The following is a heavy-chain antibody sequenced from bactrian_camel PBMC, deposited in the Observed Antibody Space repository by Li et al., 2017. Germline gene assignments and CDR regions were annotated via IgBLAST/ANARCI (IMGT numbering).Heavy chain of an antibody. J-gene: IGHJ4*01. D-gene: IGHD2*01. V-gene: IGHV3S53*01. CDR2: IYWGDP. CDR1: GDINTRYS. Sequence: HVQLVESGGDLVQPGGSLRLSCAASGDINTRYSMDWFRQAPGKEREGVAGIYWGDPYYAESVKGRFTISQDNAKNTVELHMVGLKPEDTAMYYCAADGENGGSWTRTFYEWYFWGQGTQVTVS. CDR3: AADGENGGSWTRTFYEWYF.